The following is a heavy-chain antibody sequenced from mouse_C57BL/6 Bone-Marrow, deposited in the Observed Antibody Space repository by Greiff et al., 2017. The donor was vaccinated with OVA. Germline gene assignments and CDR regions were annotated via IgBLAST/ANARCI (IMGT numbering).Heavy chain of an antibody. CDR2: ISNGGGST. J-gene: IGHJ4*01. Sequence: EVHLVESGGGLVQPGGSLKLSCAASGFTFSDYYMYWVRQTPEKRLEWVAYISNGGGSTNYTDTVKGRFTISRDNAKNTLYLQMSRLTSEDTAIYYCAGAMDYWGQGTSVTVSS. V-gene: IGHV5-12*01. CDR3: AGAMDY. CDR1: GFTFSDYY.